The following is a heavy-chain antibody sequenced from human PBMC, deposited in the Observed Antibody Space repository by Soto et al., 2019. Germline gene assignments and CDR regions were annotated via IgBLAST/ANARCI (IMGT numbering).Heavy chain of an antibody. CDR2: IYHSGST. V-gene: IGHV4-4*02. D-gene: IGHD4-17*01. J-gene: IGHJ5*02. CDR3: ARVWTTVTNWFDP. CDR1: GGSISSSNW. Sequence: SETLSLTCAVSGGSISSSNWWSWVRQPPGKGLEWIGEIYHSGSTNYKPSLKSRVTISVDKSKNQFSLKLSSVTAADTAVYYCARVWTTVTNWFDPWGQGTLVTGSS.